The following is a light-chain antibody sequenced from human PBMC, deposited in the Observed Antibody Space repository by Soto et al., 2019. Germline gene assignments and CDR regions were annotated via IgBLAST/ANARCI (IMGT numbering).Light chain of an antibody. Sequence: IMMTQSPEALTLSLGERATISCTSNLSLLFNARDYLAWYQQKSGRPPKLLLYWASKRESGIPDRFVGSGSGTSFTLTINPLQSEDVAVYYCQQYFTTPLTFGGGTRLEIK. CDR1: LSLLFNARDY. CDR3: QQYFTTPLT. V-gene: IGKV4-1*01. J-gene: IGKJ4*01. CDR2: WAS.